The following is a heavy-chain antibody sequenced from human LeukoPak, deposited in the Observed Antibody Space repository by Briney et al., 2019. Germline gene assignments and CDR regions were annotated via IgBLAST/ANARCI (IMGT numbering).Heavy chain of an antibody. CDR2: ISSSSSYI. D-gene: IGHD3-3*01. CDR3: ARARITIFGVVNYFDY. V-gene: IGHV3-21*01. Sequence: GGSLRLSCAASGFTFSSYSMNWVRQAPGNGLEWVSSISSSSSYIYYADSVKGRFTISRDNAKNSLYLQMNSLRAEDTAVYYCARARITIFGVVNYFDYWGQGTLVTVSS. CDR1: GFTFSSYS. J-gene: IGHJ4*02.